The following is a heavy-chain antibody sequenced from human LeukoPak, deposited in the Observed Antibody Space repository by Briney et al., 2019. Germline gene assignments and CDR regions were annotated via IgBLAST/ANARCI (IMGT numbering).Heavy chain of an antibody. J-gene: IGHJ4*02. CDR2: IKQDGSEI. V-gene: IGHV3-7*04. CDR3: ARGMGAPDY. Sequence: GSLRLSCAASGFTFSSYWMSWVRQAPGKGLEWVANIKQDGSEINYVDSVKGRFTISRDNAKNSLYLQMKSLRAEDTAVYYCARGMGAPDYWGQGTLVTVSS. CDR1: GFTFSSYW. D-gene: IGHD1-26*01.